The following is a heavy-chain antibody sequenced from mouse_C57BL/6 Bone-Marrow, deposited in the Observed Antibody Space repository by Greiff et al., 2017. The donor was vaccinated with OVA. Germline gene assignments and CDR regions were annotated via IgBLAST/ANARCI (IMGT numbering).Heavy chain of an antibody. D-gene: IGHD2-1*01. Sequence: VKLMESGPGLVAPSQSLSISCTASGFTLTSYAISWVRQPPGKGLEWLGVIWTGGGTNYNSAPKASLSISKDNSNSQVFLKMNSLQTDDTARYYCAIYPWFAYWGQGTLVTVSA. CDR3: AIYPWFAY. V-gene: IGHV2-9-1*01. J-gene: IGHJ3*01. CDR2: IWTGGGT. CDR1: GFTLTSYA.